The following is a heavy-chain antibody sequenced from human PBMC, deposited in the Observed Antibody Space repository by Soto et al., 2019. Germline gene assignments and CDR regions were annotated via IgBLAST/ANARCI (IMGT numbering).Heavy chain of an antibody. CDR3: ARGDRGVSGSQASYYYSGLDV. D-gene: IGHD2-8*02. V-gene: IGHV3-23*01. CDR1: GFTFNSYA. Sequence: DVQVLESGGDLVQPGGSLRLSCAASGFTFNSYAMSWVRQAPGKGLEWVSSVSAGGDMTYYSDSVKGRFTISRDNSNNALFLQINSLRIEDTALYYCARGDRGVSGSQASYYYSGLDVWGQGTTVIVS. CDR2: VSAGGDMT. J-gene: IGHJ6*02.